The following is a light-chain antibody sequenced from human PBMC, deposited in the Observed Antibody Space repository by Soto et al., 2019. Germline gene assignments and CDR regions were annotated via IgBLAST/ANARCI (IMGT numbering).Light chain of an antibody. Sequence: EIVLTQSPATLSLSPGERATLSCRASQSVGSDYLAWYQQKPGLAPRLLIFRASHGATGIPDRFSGSGSGTDFTLIINKLEPEDFAVYFCHQYASAPLTVGGGTEVEIK. J-gene: IGKJ4*01. CDR2: RAS. CDR1: QSVGSDY. CDR3: HQYASAPLT. V-gene: IGKV3D-20*01.